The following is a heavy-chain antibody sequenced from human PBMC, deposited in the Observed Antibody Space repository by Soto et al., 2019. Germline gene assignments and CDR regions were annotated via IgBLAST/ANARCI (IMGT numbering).Heavy chain of an antibody. CDR1: GFSFSNFW. CDR2: IKEDGSEK. CDR3: ARDVI. Sequence: PGGCLSLSCAASGFSFSNFWMSWVRQAPGKGLEWVAAIKEDGSEKNYVDSVRGRFTISRDNAKNSLFLQMNSLRADDTAVYYCARDVIWGQGSLVTVSS. V-gene: IGHV3-7*05. J-gene: IGHJ4*02.